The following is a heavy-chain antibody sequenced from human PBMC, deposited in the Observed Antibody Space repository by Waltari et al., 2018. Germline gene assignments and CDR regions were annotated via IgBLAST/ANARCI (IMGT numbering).Heavy chain of an antibody. Sequence: QVQLQESGPGLVKPSGTLSLTCAVSGGSISSSNWWSWVRQPPGKGLEWIGEIYHSGSTNDNPSLKIRVTISVEKSKTQFSLKLRSVTAADTAVYYCASHPYDYTPAYDYWGQGTLVTVSS. CDR1: GGSISSSNW. CDR3: ASHPYDYTPAYDY. CDR2: IYHSGST. D-gene: IGHD3-16*01. V-gene: IGHV4-4*02. J-gene: IGHJ4*02.